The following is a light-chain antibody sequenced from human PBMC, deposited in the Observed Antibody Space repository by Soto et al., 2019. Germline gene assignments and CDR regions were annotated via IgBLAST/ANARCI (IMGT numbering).Light chain of an antibody. Sequence: DIQMTQSPSSLSASVGDRVTITCRPSQSISNYLNWYQQQPGKAPKLLIYAASNLQSGVPSRFSGSGSGTDFTLTISSLQPEDFAVYYCQQSYSTPFTFGPGTKVDIK. V-gene: IGKV1-39*01. CDR1: QSISNY. J-gene: IGKJ3*01. CDR3: QQSYSTPFT. CDR2: AAS.